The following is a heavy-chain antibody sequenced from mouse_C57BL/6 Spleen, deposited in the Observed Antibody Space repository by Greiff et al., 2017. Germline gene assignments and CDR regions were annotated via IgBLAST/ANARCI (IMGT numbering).Heavy chain of an antibody. CDR1: GFNIKDDY. D-gene: IGHD2-4*01. V-gene: IGHV14-4*01. CDR2: IDPENGDT. CDR3: TRMINYFDY. Sequence: VQLQQSGAELVRPGASVKLSCTASGFNIKDDYMHWVKQRPEQGLEWIGWIDPENGDTEYASKFKGKATKTADKSSNTAYLQLNSLTSEDTAVYCCTRMINYFDYWGQGTTLTVSS. J-gene: IGHJ2*01.